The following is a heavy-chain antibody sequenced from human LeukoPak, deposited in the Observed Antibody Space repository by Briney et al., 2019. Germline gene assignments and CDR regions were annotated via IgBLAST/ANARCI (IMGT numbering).Heavy chain of an antibody. CDR1: GFIFRTYA. D-gene: IGHD4-17*01. CDR2: ISFDGSNQ. J-gene: IGHJ4*02. CDR3: ARPMSTVTGPLDY. Sequence: TGGSLRLSCAASGFIFRTYAMHWVRQAPGKGLEWVAVISFDGSNQHYADSVKGRFTISRENSKNTLYLQMNSLKTEDTAVYYCARPMSTVTGPLDYWGQGTLVSVSS. V-gene: IGHV3-30*04.